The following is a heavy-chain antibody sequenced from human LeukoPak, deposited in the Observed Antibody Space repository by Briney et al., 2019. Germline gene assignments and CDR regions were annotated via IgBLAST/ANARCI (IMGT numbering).Heavy chain of an antibody. V-gene: IGHV3-48*02. CDR3: ARAMRSGYDY. CDR2: ISSSSDSI. CDR1: GFTFSTHG. J-gene: IGHJ4*02. D-gene: IGHD5-12*01. Sequence: GGSLRLSCAASGFTFSTHGMNWVRQAPGKRLEWVSYISSSSDSIYYADSVKGRSTISRDNAENSLYLQMNSLRDEDTAVYYCARAMRSGYDYWGQGTLVTVSS.